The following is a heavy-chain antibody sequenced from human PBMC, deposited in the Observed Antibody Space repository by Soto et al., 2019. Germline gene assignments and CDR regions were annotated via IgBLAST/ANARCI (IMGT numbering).Heavy chain of an antibody. CDR3: AKDSGAAAVTYYYYYGMDV. V-gene: IGHV3-43*01. CDR2: ISWDGGST. Sequence: GGSLRLSCAASGFTFDDYTMHWVRQAPGKGLEWVSLISWDGGSTYYADSVKGRFTISRDNSKNSLYLQMNSLRTEDTALYYCAKDSGAAAVTYYYYYGMDVWGQGTTVTVSS. CDR1: GFTFDDYT. D-gene: IGHD6-13*01. J-gene: IGHJ6*02.